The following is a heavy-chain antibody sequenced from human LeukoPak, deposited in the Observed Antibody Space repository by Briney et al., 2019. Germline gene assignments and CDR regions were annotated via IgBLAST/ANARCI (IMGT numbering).Heavy chain of an antibody. V-gene: IGHV3-74*01. J-gene: IGHJ4*02. D-gene: IGHD5-18*01. CDR3: ARDSGRGYSYGYGSY. Sequence: GGSLRLSCAASGFTFSSYWMHWVRQAPGKGLVWVSRINSDGSSTSYADSVKGRFTISRDNAKNTLYLQMNSLRAEDTAVYYCARDSGRGYSYGYGSYWGQGTLVTVSS. CDR2: INSDGSST. CDR1: GFTFSSYW.